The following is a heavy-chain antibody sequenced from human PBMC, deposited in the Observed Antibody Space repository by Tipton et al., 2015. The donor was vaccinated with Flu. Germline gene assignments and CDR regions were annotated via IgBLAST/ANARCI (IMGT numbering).Heavy chain of an antibody. V-gene: IGHV3-49*03. CDR1: GFTFGDHH. D-gene: IGHD4-17*01. Sequence: RSLRLSCSASGFTFGDHHMNWFRQAPGKGLEWISLIRSEGRGGTTEYAASVRGRFTISRDDSKSISYLQMNSLKTDDTAVYFCTNSYGDYRPLGYWGQGTLVTVSS. CDR2: IRSEGRGGTT. CDR3: TNSYGDYRPLGY. J-gene: IGHJ4*02.